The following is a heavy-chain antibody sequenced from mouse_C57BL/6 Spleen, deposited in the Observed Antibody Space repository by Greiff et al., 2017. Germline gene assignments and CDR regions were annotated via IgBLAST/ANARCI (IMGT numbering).Heavy chain of an antibody. CDR3: ARWMEGTTDFDY. D-gene: IGHD2-14*01. Sequence: QVQLQQSGAELVKPGASVKLSCKASGYTFTSYWMQWVKQRPGQGLEWIGEIDPSDSYTNYNQKFKGKATLTVDTSSSTAYMQLSSLTSEDSAVYYCARWMEGTTDFDYWGQGTTLTVSS. CDR1: GYTFTSYW. V-gene: IGHV1-50*01. CDR2: IDPSDSYT. J-gene: IGHJ2*01.